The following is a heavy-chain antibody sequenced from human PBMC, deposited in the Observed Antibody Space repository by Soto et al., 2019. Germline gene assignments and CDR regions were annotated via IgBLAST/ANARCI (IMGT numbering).Heavy chain of an antibody. J-gene: IGHJ4*02. CDR3: ARDAPPFDY. Sequence: PSETLSLTCTFSGASMRTGVYYWSWIRQHPGKGLEWIGYTLYSGRTHYNPSLQSRVTMSVDTSKNQFSLNLTSVTAADTAVYLCARDAPPFDYWGQGILVTVSS. V-gene: IGHV4-31*03. CDR1: GASMRTGVYY. CDR2: TLYSGRT.